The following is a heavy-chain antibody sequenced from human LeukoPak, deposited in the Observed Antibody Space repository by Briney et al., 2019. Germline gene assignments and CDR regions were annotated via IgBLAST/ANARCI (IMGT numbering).Heavy chain of an antibody. CDR1: GFTFSSYA. CDR3: ARLGDYVQYYFDY. CDR2: ISSNGGST. J-gene: IGHJ4*02. D-gene: IGHD4-17*01. V-gene: IGHV3-64*01. Sequence: GGSLRLSCAASGFTFSSYAMHWVRQAPGKGLEYVSAISSNGGSTYYANSVKGRFTISRDNSKNTLYLQMNSLRAEDTAVYYCARLGDYVQYYFDYWGQGTLVTVSS.